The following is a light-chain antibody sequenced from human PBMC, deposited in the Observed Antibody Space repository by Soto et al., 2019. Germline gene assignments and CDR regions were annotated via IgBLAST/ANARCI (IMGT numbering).Light chain of an antibody. Sequence: EIVMTQSPATLSVSPGERATLSCRASQSVSSNLAWYQQKPGQAPTLLIYGASARATGIPARFSGSGSGTEFTLTISSLQSEDFAVYYCQQYATSPSTFGQGTKLEI. CDR3: QQYATSPST. CDR2: GAS. CDR1: QSVSSN. V-gene: IGKV3-15*01. J-gene: IGKJ2*01.